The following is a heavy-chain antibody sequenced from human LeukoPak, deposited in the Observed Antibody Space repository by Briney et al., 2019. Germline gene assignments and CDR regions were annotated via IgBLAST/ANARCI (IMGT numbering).Heavy chain of an antibody. D-gene: IGHD3-9*01. J-gene: IGHJ3*02. CDR3: ARQGQTHVLRYFDWLFHDAFDI. V-gene: IGHV5-51*01. Sequence: GESLKISCKGSRYSFTSYWIGWVRQMPGKGLEWMGIIYPGDSDTRYSPSFQGQVTISADKSISTAYLQWSSLKASDTAMYYCARQGQTHVLRYFDWLFHDAFDIGGQGTMVTVSS. CDR2: IYPGDSDT. CDR1: RYSFTSYW.